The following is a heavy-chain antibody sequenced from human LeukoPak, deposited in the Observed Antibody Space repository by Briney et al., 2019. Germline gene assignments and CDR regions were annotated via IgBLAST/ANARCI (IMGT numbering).Heavy chain of an antibody. Sequence: PGGSLRLSCAASGVSFSSYTMNWVRQAPGKGLEWVSSISSDSTYIYYADSVKGRFTISRDNSKNTLYLQMNSLRAEDTAVYYCARDLLRYCSSTSCYGPFDYWGQGTLVTVSS. J-gene: IGHJ4*02. V-gene: IGHV3-21*01. D-gene: IGHD2-2*01. CDR2: ISSDSTYI. CDR3: ARDLLRYCSSTSCYGPFDY. CDR1: GVSFSSYT.